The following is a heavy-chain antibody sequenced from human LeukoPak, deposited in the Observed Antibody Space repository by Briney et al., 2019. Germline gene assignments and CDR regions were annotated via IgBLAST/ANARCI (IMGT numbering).Heavy chain of an antibody. CDR1: GFTFSPFA. D-gene: IGHD3-9*01. CDR2: ISSSSTYI. Sequence: GGSLRLSCAASGFTFSPFAMNWVRQAPGKGLEWVSSISSSSTYIYYADSVKGRFTISGDNAKNSLYLQMNSLRAEDTAVYYCARTRYYDILTGNILGSPPDYWGQGTLVTVSS. V-gene: IGHV3-21*01. CDR3: ARTRYYDILTGNILGSPPDY. J-gene: IGHJ4*02.